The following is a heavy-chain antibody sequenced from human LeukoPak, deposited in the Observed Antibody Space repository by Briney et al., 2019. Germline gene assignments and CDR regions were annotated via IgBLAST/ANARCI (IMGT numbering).Heavy chain of an antibody. CDR3: GKDNLRFFDWLIDNPGYFDY. CDR1: GFTFSSYG. Sequence: GGSLRLSCAASGFTFSSYGMHWVRQAPGKGLEWVAVISYDGSNKYYADSVKGRFTISRDNSKNTLYLQMNSLRAEDTAVYYWGKDNLRFFDWLIDNPGYFDYWGQGTLVTVSS. J-gene: IGHJ4*02. V-gene: IGHV3-30*18. CDR2: ISYDGSNK. D-gene: IGHD3-9*01.